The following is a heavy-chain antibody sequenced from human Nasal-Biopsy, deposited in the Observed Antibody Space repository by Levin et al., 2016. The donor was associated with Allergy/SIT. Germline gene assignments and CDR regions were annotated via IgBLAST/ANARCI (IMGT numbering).Heavy chain of an antibody. CDR2: ISRSGGST. J-gene: IGHJ3*02. D-gene: IGHD1-7*01. CDR3: AKDVVTGTANAYDI. V-gene: IGHV3-23*01. Sequence: GGSLRLSCAASGFTFSSYAMSWVRQAPGKGLEWVSGISRSGGSTYYADSVRGRFTISRDNSKNTLYLQMNSLRAEDTAVYFCAKDVVTGTANAYDIWGRGTMVTVSS. CDR1: GFTFSSYA.